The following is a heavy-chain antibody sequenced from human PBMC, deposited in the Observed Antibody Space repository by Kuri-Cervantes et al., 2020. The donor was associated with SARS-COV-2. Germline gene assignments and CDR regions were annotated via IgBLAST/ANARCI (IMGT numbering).Heavy chain of an antibody. CDR2: ISSSETTI. J-gene: IGHJ6*03. D-gene: IGHD6-13*01. CDR3: ARDGAAAGTYYYYYYYYMDV. V-gene: IGHV3-11*04. Sequence: GGSLRLSCAASGFIFSDYYMSWIRQAPGKGLEWVSYISSSETTIYYADSVKGRFTISRDNSKNTLYLQMNSLRAEDTAVYYCARDGAAAGTYYYYYYYYMDVWGKGTTVTVSS. CDR1: GFIFSDYY.